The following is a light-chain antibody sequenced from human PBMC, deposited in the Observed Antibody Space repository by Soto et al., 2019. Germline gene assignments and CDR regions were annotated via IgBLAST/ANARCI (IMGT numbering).Light chain of an antibody. V-gene: IGLV2-14*01. CDR2: EVG. J-gene: IGLJ2*01. CDR3: SSSTSSNFRVV. Sequence: QSALTQPASVAGSAGQSITISCTGASSDIGGYSYVSWYQQHPGKAPKLIIYEVGNRPSGISDRFSGSKSGNTASLTISGLRAEDEADYHCSSSTSSNFRVVFGGGTKLTVL. CDR1: SSDIGGYSY.